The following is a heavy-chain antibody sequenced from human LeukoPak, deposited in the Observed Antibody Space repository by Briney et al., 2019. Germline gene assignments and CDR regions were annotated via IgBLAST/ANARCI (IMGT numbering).Heavy chain of an antibody. V-gene: IGHV3-23*01. Sequence: GGSLRLSCAAPGFTFTSYPMNWVRQAPGKGPEWVATIAGDGFMAYYADSLKGRFVISRDNSQQTIYLQMNSLRADDTAVYYCAKDLFLFFGDTRGQGTLVTVSS. CDR1: GFTFTSYP. CDR3: AKDLFLFFGDT. D-gene: IGHD3/OR15-3a*01. CDR2: IAGDGFMA. J-gene: IGHJ5*02.